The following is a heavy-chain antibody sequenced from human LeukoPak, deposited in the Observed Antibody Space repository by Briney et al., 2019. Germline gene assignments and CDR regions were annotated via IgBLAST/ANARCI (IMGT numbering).Heavy chain of an antibody. D-gene: IGHD5-18*01. V-gene: IGHV4-39*07. Sequence: SETLSLTCTVSGGSISSSSYYWGWIRQPPGKGLEWIGEINHSGSTNYNPSLKSRVTISVDTSKNQFSLKLSSVTAADTAVYYCARDRARYSYGNWYFDLWGRGTLVTVSS. J-gene: IGHJ2*01. CDR2: INHSGST. CDR1: GGSISSSSYY. CDR3: ARDRARYSYGNWYFDL.